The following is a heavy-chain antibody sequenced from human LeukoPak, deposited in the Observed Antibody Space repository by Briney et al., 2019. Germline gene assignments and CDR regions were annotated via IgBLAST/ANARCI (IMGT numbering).Heavy chain of an antibody. D-gene: IGHD3-10*01. CDR2: MSHSGST. J-gene: IGHJ3*02. CDR3: ARNPPPLLLWFGELGAFDI. V-gene: IGHV4-34*01. Sequence: SETLSLTCAVYGGSFSGYYLSWIRQPPGKGLEWIGEMSHSGSTNYNPSLKSRVTISVDTSKHQFSLKLSSVTAADTAVYYCARNPPPLLLWFGELGAFDIWGQGTMVTVSS. CDR1: GGSFSGYY.